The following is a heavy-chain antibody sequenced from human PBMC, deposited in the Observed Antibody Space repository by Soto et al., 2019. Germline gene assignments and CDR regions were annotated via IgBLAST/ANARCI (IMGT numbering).Heavy chain of an antibody. V-gene: IGHV4-34*01. CDR2: INHSGST. CDR1: GWSFSGYY. J-gene: IGHJ5*02. Sequence: SETLSLTCAVYGWSFSGYYWSWLRQPPGKGLEWIGEINHSGSTNYNPSLKSRVTISVDTSKNQFSLNLSSVTAADTAVYYCARVTIFGVVTTGWLGPWGQGTLVTVSS. D-gene: IGHD3-3*01. CDR3: ARVTIFGVVTTGWLGP.